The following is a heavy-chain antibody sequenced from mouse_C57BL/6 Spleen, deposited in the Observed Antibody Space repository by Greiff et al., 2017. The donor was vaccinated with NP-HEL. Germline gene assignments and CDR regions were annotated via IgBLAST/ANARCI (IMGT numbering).Heavy chain of an antibody. CDR3: VRGGVTTRENYAMDY. CDR1: GFTFNTYA. D-gene: IGHD2-2*01. CDR2: IRSKSSNYAT. V-gene: IGHV10-3*01. J-gene: IGHJ4*01. Sequence: EVMLVESGGGLVQPKGSLKLSCAASGFTFNTYAMHWVRQAPGKGLEWVARIRSKSSNYATYYADSVKDRFTISRDDSQSMLYLQMNNLKTEDTAMYYCVRGGVTTRENYAMDYWGQGTSVTVSS.